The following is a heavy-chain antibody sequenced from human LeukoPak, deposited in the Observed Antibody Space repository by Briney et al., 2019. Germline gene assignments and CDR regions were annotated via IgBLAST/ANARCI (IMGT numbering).Heavy chain of an antibody. V-gene: IGHV3-53*01. CDR1: GFTVSSNY. Sequence: PGGSLRLSCAASGFTVSSNYMTWVRQAPGKGLEWVSLLYSAVSTNYADSVKGRFTISRDDSKNTVYLQMNSLRAEDTAVYYCARWTNFHAFDIWGQGTLVTVSS. CDR3: ARWTNFHAFDI. J-gene: IGHJ3*02. CDR2: LYSAVST. D-gene: IGHD1-1*01.